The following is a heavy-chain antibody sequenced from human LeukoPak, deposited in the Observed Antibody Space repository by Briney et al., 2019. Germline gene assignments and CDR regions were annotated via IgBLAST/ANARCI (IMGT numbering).Heavy chain of an antibody. CDR2: ISWNSGSI. V-gene: IGHV3-9*01. CDR3: AKADIGSVPYYYYMDV. D-gene: IGHD2-15*01. J-gene: IGHJ6*03. CDR1: GFTFDDYA. Sequence: GGSLRLSCAASGFTFDDYAMHWVRQAPGKGLEWVSGISWNSGSIGYADSVKGRFTISRDNAKNSLYLQMNSLRAEDTALYYCAKADIGSVPYYYYMDVWGKGTTVTISS.